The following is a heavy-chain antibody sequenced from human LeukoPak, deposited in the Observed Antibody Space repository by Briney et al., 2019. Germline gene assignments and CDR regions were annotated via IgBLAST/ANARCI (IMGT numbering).Heavy chain of an antibody. CDR3: AKSDCGSDGCKLYNY. V-gene: IGHV3-23*01. D-gene: IGHD2-21*01. J-gene: IGHJ4*02. CDR2: ITDTGDAT. Sequence: GGSLRLSCAASGFTFKNFAMAWVRQAPGERLEWVASITDTGDATGYPESVKGRFTISRDNSQGTVWLQMNSLRAEDTAIYYCAKSDCGSDGCKLYNYWAQGTQVTVSS. CDR1: GFTFKNFA.